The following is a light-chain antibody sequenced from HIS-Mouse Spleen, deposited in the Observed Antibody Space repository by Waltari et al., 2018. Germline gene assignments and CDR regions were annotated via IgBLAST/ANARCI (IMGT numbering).Light chain of an antibody. V-gene: IGLV3-10*01. Sequence: VSPGQTARITCSGDALPKKYAYWYQQKSGQAPVLVIYEDSKRPSGIPERFSGSSSGTMATLNISGGRVEDEADSYCYSTVSGGNHRVFGGGTKLTVL. CDR3: YSTVSGGNHRV. CDR2: EDS. CDR1: ALPKKY. J-gene: IGLJ2*01.